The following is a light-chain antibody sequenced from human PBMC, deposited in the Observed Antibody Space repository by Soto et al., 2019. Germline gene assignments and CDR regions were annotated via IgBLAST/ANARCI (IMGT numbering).Light chain of an antibody. CDR1: SSDFGGHNL. CDR3: SAYTSTNTVI. J-gene: IGLJ2*01. Sequence: QLVLTQPASVSGSPGQSVSISCTTSSSDFGGHNLVSWYQHHPGRAPNLLIYAVTNRPSGVPDRFSGSKSGSTASLIISGLRSEDEADYYCSAYTSTNTVIFGGGTKLTVL. CDR2: AVT. V-gene: IGLV2-14*03.